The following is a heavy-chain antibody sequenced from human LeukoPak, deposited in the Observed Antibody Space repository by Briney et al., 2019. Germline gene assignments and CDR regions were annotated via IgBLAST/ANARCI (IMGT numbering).Heavy chain of an antibody. V-gene: IGHV4-34*01. CDR3: ARLVVTAPQYHYYMDV. CDR1: GGSFNGYY. J-gene: IGHJ6*03. Sequence: SETLSLTCNVSGGSFNGYYWTWIRQSPGKGLEWIAEINHIGTTNHNPSLKSRVSVSTDTSKNQFFLKSTSVTAADTARYYCARLVVTAPQYHYYMDVWGEGTTVTVSS. CDR2: INHIGTT. D-gene: IGHD2-21*02.